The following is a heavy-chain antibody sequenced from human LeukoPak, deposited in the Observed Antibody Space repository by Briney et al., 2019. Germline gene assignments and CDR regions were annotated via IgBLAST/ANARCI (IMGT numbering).Heavy chain of an antibody. CDR2: ISSSGSTI. J-gene: IGHJ5*02. Sequence: GGSLRLSCAASGFTFSDYYMSWIRQAPGKGLEWVSYISSSGSTIYYADSVKGRFTISRDNAKNSLYLQMNSLRAEDTAVYYCARDSGYCSGGSCYRRGWFDPWGQGTLVTVSS. CDR3: ARDSGYCSGGSCYRRGWFDP. D-gene: IGHD2-15*01. CDR1: GFTFSDYY. V-gene: IGHV3-11*01.